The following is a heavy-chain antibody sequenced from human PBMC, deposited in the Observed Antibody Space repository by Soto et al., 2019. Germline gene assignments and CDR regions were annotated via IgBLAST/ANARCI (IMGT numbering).Heavy chain of an antibody. V-gene: IGHV1-8*02. CDR2: MNPNSGNT. J-gene: IGHJ4*02. CDR1: GYTFTSCG. D-gene: IGHD6-19*01. CDR3: ARGSIGREWLVPVDY. Sequence: ASVKVSCKASGYTFTSCGISWVRQAPGQGLEWMGWMNPNSGNTGYAQKFQGRVTMTRNTSISTAYMELSSLRSEDTAVYYCARGSIGREWLVPVDYWGQGTLVTVSS.